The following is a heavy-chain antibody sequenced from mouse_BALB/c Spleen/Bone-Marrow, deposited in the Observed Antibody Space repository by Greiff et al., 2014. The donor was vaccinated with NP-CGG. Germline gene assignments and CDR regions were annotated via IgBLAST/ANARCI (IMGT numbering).Heavy chain of an antibody. CDR1: GFTFSDYY. Sequence: EVKLMESGGGLVKPGGPLKLSCAASGFTFSDYYMYWVRQTPEKRLEWVATISDGGSYTYYPDSVKGRFTISRDNAKNNLFLQLSSLGSEDTAMYYCAREVSMDYWGQGTSVTVSS. V-gene: IGHV5-4*02. CDR2: ISDGGSYT. J-gene: IGHJ4*01. CDR3: AREVSMDY.